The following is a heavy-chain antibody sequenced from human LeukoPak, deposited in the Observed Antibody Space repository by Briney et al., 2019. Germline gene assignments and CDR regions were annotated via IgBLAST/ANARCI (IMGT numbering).Heavy chain of an antibody. CDR1: GLTFSSYW. CDR3: AREATRYYDSSGDVDY. D-gene: IGHD3-22*01. V-gene: IGHV3-74*01. J-gene: IGHJ4*02. CDR2: INSDGSST. Sequence: GGSLRLSCAASGLTFSSYWMHWVRQAPGKGLVWVSRINSDGSSTSYADSVKGRFTISRDNAKTTLYLQMNSLRAEDTAVYYCAREATRYYDSSGDVDYWGQGTLVTVSS.